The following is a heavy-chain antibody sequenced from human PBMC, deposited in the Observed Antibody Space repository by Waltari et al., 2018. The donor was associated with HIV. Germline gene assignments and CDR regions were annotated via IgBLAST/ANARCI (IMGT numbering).Heavy chain of an antibody. V-gene: IGHV1-24*01. CDR1: GYTLTELS. J-gene: IGHJ6*02. D-gene: IGHD1-26*01. CDR2: VDPEDDET. CDR3: ATGGGTTSIQLYDLDV. Sequence: QVQLIQPGAEVKEPGASVKVSCKVFGYTLTELSMHWVRQAPGKGLEWMGGVDPEDDETIYAQKFQGRVTMTEDTSTDSAYMELSSLTSEDTAVYYCATGGGTTSIQLYDLDVWGQGTTVTVSS.